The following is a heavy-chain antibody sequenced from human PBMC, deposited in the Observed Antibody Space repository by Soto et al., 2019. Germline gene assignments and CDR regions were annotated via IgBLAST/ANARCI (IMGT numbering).Heavy chain of an antibody. CDR3: TRGLVDSSPPYTYHGMDV. D-gene: IGHD3-9*01. CDR2: FDPEDGET. V-gene: IGHV1-24*01. J-gene: IGHJ6*02. CDR1: GYTLTELS. Sequence: ASVKVSCKVSGYTLTELSMHWVRQAPGKGLEWMGGFDPEDGETIYAQKFQGRVTMTEDTSTDTAYMELSSLRSEDTAVYYCTRGLVDSSPPYTYHGMDVWGQGTTVTVSS.